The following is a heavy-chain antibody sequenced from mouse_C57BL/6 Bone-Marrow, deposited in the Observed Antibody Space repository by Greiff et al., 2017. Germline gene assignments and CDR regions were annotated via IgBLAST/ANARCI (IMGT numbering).Heavy chain of an antibody. CDR1: GYTFTSYW. Sequence: LQQPGAELVKPGASVKMSCKASGYTFTSYWITWVKQRPGQGLEWIGDIYPGSGSTNYNEKFKSKATLTVDTSSSTAYMQLSSLTSEDSAVYYCAREGETGTHFDYWGQGTTLTVSS. CDR2: IYPGSGST. CDR3: AREGETGTHFDY. D-gene: IGHD4-1*01. V-gene: IGHV1-55*01. J-gene: IGHJ2*01.